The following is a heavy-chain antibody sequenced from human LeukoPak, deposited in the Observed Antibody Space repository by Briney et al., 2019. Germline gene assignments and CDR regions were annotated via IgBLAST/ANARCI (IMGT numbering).Heavy chain of an antibody. J-gene: IGHJ3*02. V-gene: IGHV3-64*01. D-gene: IGHD6-19*01. CDR2: ISTNGGMT. CDR1: GFTFSDYA. CDR3: ARGLAQGGGWCRRSATDTLDI. Sequence: GGSLRLSCAASGFTFSDYAMYWVRQAPGKGLEYVSVISTNGGMTYYSNSVKGRFTISRDNSKNTVFLQMGSLRADDMAVYYCARGLAQGGGWCRRSATDTLDIWGLGTMVTVSS.